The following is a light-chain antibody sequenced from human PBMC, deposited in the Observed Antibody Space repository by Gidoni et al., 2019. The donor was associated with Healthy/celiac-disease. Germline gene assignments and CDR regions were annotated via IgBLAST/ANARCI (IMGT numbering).Light chain of an antibody. Sequence: QSVLPQPPSVSGAPGQRVTISCTGSSSNIGAGYDVHWYQQLPGTAPKLLIYGNSNRPSGVPDRFSGSKSGTSASLAITGLQAEDEADYYCQSYDSSLSAGFGGGTKLTVL. CDR1: SSNIGAGYD. J-gene: IGLJ2*01. CDR3: QSYDSSLSAG. CDR2: GNS. V-gene: IGLV1-40*01.